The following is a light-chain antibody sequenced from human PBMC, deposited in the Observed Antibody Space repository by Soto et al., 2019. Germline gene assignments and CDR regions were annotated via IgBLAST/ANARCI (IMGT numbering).Light chain of an antibody. CDR2: DAS. CDR3: QQFHNYPHT. Sequence: AIQLTQSPSSLSASVGDRVTVTCRASQGIGRSLAWYQQRPGKPPKLLISDASGLQTGVPSRFSGSGSGTDFTLTISSLQPEDFATYYCQQFHNYPHTFGHGTKVDIK. V-gene: IGKV1D-13*01. J-gene: IGKJ1*01. CDR1: QGIGRS.